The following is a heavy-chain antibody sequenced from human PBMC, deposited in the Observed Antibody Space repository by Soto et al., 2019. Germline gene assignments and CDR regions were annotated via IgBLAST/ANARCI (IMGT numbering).Heavy chain of an antibody. CDR2: IYYSENT. V-gene: IGHV4-30-4*01. Sequence: SETLSLTCTVSGVSISSGDYYWSWIRQPPGKGLEWIGYIYYSENTYSNPSLKSRVAISGDTSKNQFSLKLSSVTAADTAVYYCARGYITMVRGVYKFDYWGQGTLVTVSS. CDR1: GVSISSGDYY. D-gene: IGHD3-10*01. J-gene: IGHJ4*02. CDR3: ARGYITMVRGVYKFDY.